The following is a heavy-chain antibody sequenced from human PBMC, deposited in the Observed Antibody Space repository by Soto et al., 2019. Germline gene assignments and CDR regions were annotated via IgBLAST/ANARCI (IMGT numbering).Heavy chain of an antibody. D-gene: IGHD2-2*01. CDR3: ARDRRGYCSSSSCNYYFYGMDV. CDR1: GGSISSGGYY. Sequence: QVQLQESGPGLVKPSQTLSLTCTVSGGSISSGGYYWSWIRQHPGKGLEWIGYIYYSGSTYYNPSLKSRVTISVDTSKNQFSLKLSSVTAADTAVHYCARDRRGYCSSSSCNYYFYGMDVWGQGTTVTVSS. J-gene: IGHJ6*02. V-gene: IGHV4-31*03. CDR2: IYYSGST.